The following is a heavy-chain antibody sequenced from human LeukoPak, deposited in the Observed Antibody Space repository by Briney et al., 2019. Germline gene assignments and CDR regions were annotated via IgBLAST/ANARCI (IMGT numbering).Heavy chain of an antibody. Sequence: GGSLRLSCAASGFTLSHFAMHWVRQAPGKGLEWVAFIRYDGSNKYYADSVKGRFTISRDNSKSTLYLRMNSLRAEDTAVYYCAKDHSYYDSSGYYGFDYWGQGTLVTVSS. CDR3: AKDHSYYDSSGYYGFDY. CDR2: IRYDGSNK. D-gene: IGHD3-22*01. J-gene: IGHJ4*02. V-gene: IGHV3-30*02. CDR1: GFTLSHFA.